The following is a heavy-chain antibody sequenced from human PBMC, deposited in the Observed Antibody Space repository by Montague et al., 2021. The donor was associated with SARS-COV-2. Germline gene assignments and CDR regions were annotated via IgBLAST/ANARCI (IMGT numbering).Heavy chain of an antibody. V-gene: IGHV4-34*01. CDR1: GGSFSGYY. CDR2: INHSGST. D-gene: IGHD3-3*01. CDR3: ARVAESTYCDFWSGYLRFYYFDY. Sequence: SETLSLTCAVYGGSFSGYYWSWIRQPPGKGLEWIGEINHSGSTNYNPSLKSRVTISVDTSKNQFSLKLSSVTAADTAVYYCARVAESTYCDFWSGYLRFYYFDYWGQETLVTVSS. J-gene: IGHJ4*02.